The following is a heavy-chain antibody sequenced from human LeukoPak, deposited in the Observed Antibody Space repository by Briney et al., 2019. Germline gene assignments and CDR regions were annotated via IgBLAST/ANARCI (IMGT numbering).Heavy chain of an antibody. V-gene: IGHV3-7*01. D-gene: IGHD1-26*01. CDR2: IKQDGSET. J-gene: IGHJ4*02. Sequence: GGSLRLSCAVSGFTFSSYVMSWGGQAPGNGLEWVANIKQDGSETYYVNSVRGRFTISRDNAKNSLYLQMNSLRAEDTAVYYCARDIQSGSYDYWGQGTLVTVSS. CDR1: GFTFSSYV. CDR3: ARDIQSGSYDY.